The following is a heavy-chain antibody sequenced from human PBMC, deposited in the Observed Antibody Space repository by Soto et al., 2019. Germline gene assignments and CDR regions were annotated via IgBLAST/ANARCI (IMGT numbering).Heavy chain of an antibody. D-gene: IGHD5-18*01. CDR3: ASNSYGYTFYYY. Sequence: QVQLQESGPGLVKPSQTLSLTCTVSGGSISSGDYYCSWIRHPPGKGLEWIGYIYYSGSTYYNPSLKSRVTISVDTSKNQFSLKLSSVTDADTAVYYCASNSYGYTFYYYWGQGTLVTVSS. V-gene: IGHV4-30-4*01. CDR2: IYYSGST. CDR1: GGSISSGDYY. J-gene: IGHJ4*02.